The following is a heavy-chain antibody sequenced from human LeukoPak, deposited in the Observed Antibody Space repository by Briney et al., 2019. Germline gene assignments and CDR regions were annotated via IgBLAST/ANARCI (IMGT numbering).Heavy chain of an antibody. Sequence: SETLSLTCTVSGGSISSYYWSWIRQPPGKGLEWIGYIYYSGSTNYNPSLKSRVTIPVDKSKNQFSLKLSSVTAADTAVYYCARGVVVITSSSGWFDPWGQGTLVTVSS. CDR2: IYYSGST. CDR1: GGSISSYY. CDR3: ARGVVVITSSSGWFDP. D-gene: IGHD3-22*01. J-gene: IGHJ5*02. V-gene: IGHV4-59*12.